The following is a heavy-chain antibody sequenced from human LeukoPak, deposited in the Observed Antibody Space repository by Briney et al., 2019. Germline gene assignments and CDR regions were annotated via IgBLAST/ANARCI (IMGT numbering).Heavy chain of an antibody. J-gene: IGHJ4*02. D-gene: IGHD5-24*01. CDR3: ARVVRGDAYNYDY. CDR1: GFTFSSYT. CDR2: INTSGNSM. Sequence: GGSLRLSCAASGFTFSSYTMNWVRQAPGKGLEWVSSINTSGNSMYHADSAKGRFTTSRDNARNSLYLQMNSLRAEDTAVYYCARVVRGDAYNYDYWGRGTLVTVSP. V-gene: IGHV3-21*01.